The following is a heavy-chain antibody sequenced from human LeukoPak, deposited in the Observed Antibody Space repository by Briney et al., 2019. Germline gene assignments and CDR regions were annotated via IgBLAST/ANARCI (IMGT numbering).Heavy chain of an antibody. J-gene: IGHJ4*02. CDR2: IIPTFGTA. D-gene: IGHD6-13*01. CDR1: GGTFSSYA. CDR3: ARLSRGSSSWYGIDY. V-gene: IGHV1-69*13. Sequence: SVKVSCKASGGTFSSYAISWVRQAPGQGLEWMGGIIPTFGTANYAQKFQGRVTITADESTSTAYMELSSLRSEDTAVYYCARLSRGSSSWYGIDYWGQGTLVTVSS.